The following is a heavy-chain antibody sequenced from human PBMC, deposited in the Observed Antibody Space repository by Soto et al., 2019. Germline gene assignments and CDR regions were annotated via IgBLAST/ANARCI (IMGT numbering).Heavy chain of an antibody. V-gene: IGHV1-69*13. CDR2: IIPIFGTA. D-gene: IGHD3-3*01. CDR3: ASFKSIFGAKRGNAFDI. Sequence: SVKVSCKASGGTFRSYSISWVLQAPGQGLEWMGGIIPIFGTANYAQKFQGRVTITADESTSTAYMELSSLRSEDTAVYYCASFKSIFGAKRGNAFDIWGQGTMVTVSS. J-gene: IGHJ3*02. CDR1: GGTFRSYS.